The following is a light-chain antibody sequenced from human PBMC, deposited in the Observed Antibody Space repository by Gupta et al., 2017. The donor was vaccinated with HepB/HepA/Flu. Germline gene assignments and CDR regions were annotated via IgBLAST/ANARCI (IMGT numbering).Light chain of an antibody. CDR2: RNN. Sequence: QSVLTQPPSASGTPGQRVTISCSGSSSNIGSNYVYWYQQFPGTDPKLLIYRNNQRPSGVPDRFSGSKSGTSASLAIXGXRSDDEXDYYCATWDDSLSGYVFGNGTNVTVL. V-gene: IGLV1-47*01. CDR3: ATWDDSLSGYV. CDR1: SSNIGSNY. J-gene: IGLJ1*01.